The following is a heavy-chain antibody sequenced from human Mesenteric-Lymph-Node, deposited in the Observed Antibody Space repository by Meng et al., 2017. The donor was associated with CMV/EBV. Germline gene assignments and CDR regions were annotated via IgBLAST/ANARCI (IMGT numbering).Heavy chain of an antibody. J-gene: IGHJ5*01. Sequence: FTAYGLSWVRQAPGQGLEWMGWINTKTGEPTYAQGFTGRFVFSLDTSVSTSFLHISGLKPEDTAIYFCARGKLLWFGESVDWFDSWGHGTLVTVSS. CDR1: FTAYG. CDR2: INTKTGEP. CDR3: ARGKLLWFGESVDWFDS. D-gene: IGHD3-10*01. V-gene: IGHV7-4-1*02.